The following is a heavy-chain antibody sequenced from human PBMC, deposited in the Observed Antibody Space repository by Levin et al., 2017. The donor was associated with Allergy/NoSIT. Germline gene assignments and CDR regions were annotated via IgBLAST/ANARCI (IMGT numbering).Heavy chain of an antibody. CDR2: IYWDDDK. CDR1: GFSLTTSGVG. CDR3: AHNGGSSIWYGSRAFDI. V-gene: IGHV2-5*02. Sequence: QSGPTLVKPTQTLTLTCTFSGFSLTTSGVGVGWIRQPPGKALEWLAVIYWDDDKRFSPSLKTRLTITKDTSRNQVVLTMTNMDPVDTGTYYCAHNGGSSIWYGSRAFDIWGQGTMVTVSS. D-gene: IGHD6-13*01. J-gene: IGHJ3*02.